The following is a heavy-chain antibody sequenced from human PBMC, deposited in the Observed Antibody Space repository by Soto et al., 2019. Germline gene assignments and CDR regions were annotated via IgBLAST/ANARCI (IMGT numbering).Heavy chain of an antibody. CDR2: ISAYNDDR. Sequence: QVQLVQSGPEVKKPGASVKVSCKASGYSFSDYGVTWVRQSPGQGLQWMGWISAYNDDRNYAQNFQDRITMTADTSPSTAYVELRSLRSDETAVYFCGRARSAAMVTSDYWGQGTLVTVSS. J-gene: IGHJ4*02. D-gene: IGHD5-18*01. CDR1: GYSFSDYG. V-gene: IGHV1-18*01. CDR3: GRARSAAMVTSDY.